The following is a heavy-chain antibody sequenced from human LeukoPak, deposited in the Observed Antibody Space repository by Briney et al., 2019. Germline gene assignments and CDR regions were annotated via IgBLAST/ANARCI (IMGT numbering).Heavy chain of an antibody. Sequence: SGTLSLTCAVSGGSISSSNWWSWVRQPPGKGLEWIGEINHSGSTNYNPSLKSRVTISVDTSKNQFSLKLSSVTAADTAVYYCARPGRPYSSGFPFDYWGQGTLVTVSS. D-gene: IGHD6-19*01. CDR1: GGSISSSNW. CDR2: INHSGST. J-gene: IGHJ4*02. V-gene: IGHV4-4*02. CDR3: ARPGRPYSSGFPFDY.